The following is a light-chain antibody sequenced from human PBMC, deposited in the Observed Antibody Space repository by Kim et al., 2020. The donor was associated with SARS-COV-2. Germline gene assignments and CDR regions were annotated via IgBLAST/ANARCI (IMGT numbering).Light chain of an antibody. CDR1: QSVSSY. J-gene: IGKJ4*01. Sequence: EIVLTQSPATLSLSPGERATLSCRASQSVSSYLAWYQQKPGQAPRLLIYDASNRATGSPARFSGSGSGTDFTLTISSLEPEDFAVYYCQQRSNWPPLTFGGGTKLDIK. CDR3: QQRSNWPPLT. CDR2: DAS. V-gene: IGKV3-11*01.